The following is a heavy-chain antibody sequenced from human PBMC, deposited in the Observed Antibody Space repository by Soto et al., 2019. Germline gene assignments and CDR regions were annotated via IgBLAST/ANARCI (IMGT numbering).Heavy chain of an antibody. CDR2: ISYDGSNK. D-gene: IGHD1-26*01. J-gene: IGHJ5*02. CDR3: ASVSEGGFDP. V-gene: IGHV3-30-3*01. Sequence: QVQLVESGGGVVQPGRSLRLSCAASGFTFSSYAMHWVRQAPGKGLEWVAVISYDGSNKYYADSVKGRFTISRDNSKNTLYLQMNSLRAEDTAVYYCASVSEGGFDPWGQGTLVTVSS. CDR1: GFTFSSYA.